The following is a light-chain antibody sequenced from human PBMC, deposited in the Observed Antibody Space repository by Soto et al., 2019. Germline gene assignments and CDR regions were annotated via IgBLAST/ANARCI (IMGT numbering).Light chain of an antibody. Sequence: QSALTQPASVSGSPGQSITISCTGTSSDVGGYNYVSWYQQHPGKAPKLMIYEVSNRPSGVSNRFSGSKSGSTASLTISGLQAEDEADYYCSSYTGSTTLGVFGGGTKLTVL. CDR2: EVS. CDR3: SSYTGSTTLGV. J-gene: IGLJ2*01. V-gene: IGLV2-14*01. CDR1: SSDVGGYNY.